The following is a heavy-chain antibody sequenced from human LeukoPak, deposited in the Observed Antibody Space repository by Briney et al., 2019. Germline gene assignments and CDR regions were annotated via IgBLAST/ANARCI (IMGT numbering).Heavy chain of an antibody. D-gene: IGHD4-17*01. CDR1: GFTFSNYG. CDR3: ARNYGDLYYFYYGLDV. J-gene: IGHJ6*02. V-gene: IGHV3-33*01. Sequence: GGSLRLSCAASGFTFSNYGMHWVRQAPGKGLEWVANIWYDGSNKYYADSVKGRFTISKDNSKNTLYLQMSSLRAEDTAVYYCARNYGDLYYFYYGLDVWGQGTTVTVSS. CDR2: IWYDGSNK.